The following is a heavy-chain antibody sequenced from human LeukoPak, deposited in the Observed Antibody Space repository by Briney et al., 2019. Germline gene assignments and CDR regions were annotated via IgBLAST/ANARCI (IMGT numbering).Heavy chain of an antibody. V-gene: IGHV4-4*07. J-gene: IGHJ2*01. CDR1: GGSISSYY. D-gene: IGHD1-26*01. Sequence: SETLSLTCTVSGGSISSYYWSWIRQPAGKGLEWIGRIYTSGSTNYNPSLKSRVTMSVDTSKNQFSLKLSSVTAADTAVYYCARVXWEPPXXXFDLWGRGTLVTVSS. CDR3: ARVXWEPPXXXFDL. CDR2: IYTSGST.